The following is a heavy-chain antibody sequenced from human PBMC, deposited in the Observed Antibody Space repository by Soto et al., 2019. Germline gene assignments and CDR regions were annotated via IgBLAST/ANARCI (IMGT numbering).Heavy chain of an antibody. CDR2: VLGGGGST. CDR3: ARKGPPRDAFDI. CDR1: GFTFSSYA. J-gene: IGHJ3*02. Sequence: EVQLLESGGGLVQPGGSLRLSCAASGFTFSSYAMSWVRQTPGKGVEWVSGVLGGGGSTFYADSVKGRFTISRDNSKNALYVQMNSMRAEDTAIYYCARKGPPRDAFDIWGQGTMVTVSS. V-gene: IGHV3-23*01.